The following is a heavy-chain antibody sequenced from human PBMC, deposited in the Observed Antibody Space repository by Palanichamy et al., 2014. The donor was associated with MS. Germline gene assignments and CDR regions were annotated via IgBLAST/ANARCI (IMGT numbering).Heavy chain of an antibody. J-gene: IGHJ4*02. CDR3: ARGGGYCNGGSCYPFDY. CDR1: NGSISSYY. V-gene: IGHV4-4*07. Sequence: QVQMQESGPGLVKPSETLSLTCTVSNGSISSYYWSWIRQPAGKGLEWIGRIYTSGSTNYNPSLKSRVSMSVDTSKNQFSLKLNSVSAADTAVYYCARGGGYCNGGSCYPFDYWGQGTLVIVSS. D-gene: IGHD2-15*01. CDR2: IYTSGST.